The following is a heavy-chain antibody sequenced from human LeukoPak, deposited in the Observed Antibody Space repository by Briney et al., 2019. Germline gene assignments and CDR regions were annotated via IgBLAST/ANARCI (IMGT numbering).Heavy chain of an antibody. J-gene: IGHJ4*02. CDR3: ARDRGWYRFDS. V-gene: IGHV3-7*01. CDR2: IKHDGSEI. CDR1: GFTLSPYW. Sequence: GGSLRLSCAASGFTLSPYWMSWVRQAPEKGLEWVANIKHDGSEIYYVDSVKGRFTISRDTAKNSLYLQMNSLRAEDTAMYYCARDRGWYRFDSWGQGTLVTVSS. D-gene: IGHD6-19*01.